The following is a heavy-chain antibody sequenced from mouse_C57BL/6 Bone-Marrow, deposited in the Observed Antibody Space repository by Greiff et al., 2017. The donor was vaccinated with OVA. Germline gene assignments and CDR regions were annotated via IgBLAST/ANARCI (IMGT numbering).Heavy chain of an antibody. J-gene: IGHJ4*01. D-gene: IGHD2-3*01. CDR2: IYPRSGNT. CDR3: ARWLLRDYYAMDY. V-gene: IGHV1-81*01. CDR1: GYTFTSYG. Sequence: QVQLKESGAELARPGASVKLSCKASGYTFTSYGISWVKQRTGQGLELIGEIYPRSGNTYYNEKFKGKATLTADKSSSTAYMELRSLTSEDSAVYFCARWLLRDYYAMDYWGQGTSVTVSA.